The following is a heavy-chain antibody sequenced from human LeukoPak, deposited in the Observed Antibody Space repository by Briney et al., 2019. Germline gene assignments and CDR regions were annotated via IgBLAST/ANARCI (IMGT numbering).Heavy chain of an antibody. J-gene: IGHJ2*01. D-gene: IGHD4-17*01. Sequence: PGGSLRLACAASGFTFTKYAMSWVRQAPGKGREWVAGITGSGDGTYYTASVKRRVTTSSDNSNNTLFLQVNSLRGEHTAVYYCARRGRDYGGKGAYWFFDLWGRGTLVTVSS. CDR3: ARRGRDYGGKGAYWFFDL. CDR2: ITGSGDGT. V-gene: IGHV3-23*01. CDR1: GFTFTKYA.